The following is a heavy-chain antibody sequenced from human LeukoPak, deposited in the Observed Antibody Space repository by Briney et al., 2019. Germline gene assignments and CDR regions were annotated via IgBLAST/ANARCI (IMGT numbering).Heavy chain of an antibody. CDR3: ARQNRGIAAAGTMGLFDT. Sequence: SETLSLTCTVAAGSISSYYWSCIRQPPGKGLEWIGYIYYSGSTNYNPSLKSRATISVATAQHQFSLKLSSVTAADTAVYCCARQNRGIAAAGTMGLFDTWGQGTLVTVS. V-gene: IGHV4-59*08. J-gene: IGHJ5*02. CDR1: AGSISSYY. D-gene: IGHD6-13*01. CDR2: IYYSGST.